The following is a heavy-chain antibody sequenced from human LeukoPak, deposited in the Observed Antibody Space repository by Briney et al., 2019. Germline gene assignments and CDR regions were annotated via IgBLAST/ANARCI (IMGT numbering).Heavy chain of an antibody. V-gene: IGHV3-33*01. D-gene: IGHD4-17*01. Sequence: SGRSLRLSCAASGFTFSSYGMHWVRQAPGKGLEWVAVIWYDGSNKYYADSVKGRFTISRDNSKNTLYLQMNSLRAEDTAVYYCASTAYGDYVIFFDYWGQGTLVTVSS. CDR3: ASTAYGDYVIFFDY. CDR2: IWYDGSNK. CDR1: GFTFSSYG. J-gene: IGHJ4*02.